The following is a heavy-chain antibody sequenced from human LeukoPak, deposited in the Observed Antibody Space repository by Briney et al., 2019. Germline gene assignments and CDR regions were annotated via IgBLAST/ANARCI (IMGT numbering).Heavy chain of an antibody. CDR1: GFSFSNYA. V-gene: IGHV3-23*01. D-gene: IGHD6-19*01. CDR3: ARQHTGWYVDY. CDR2: VSASGAST. Sequence: GGSLRLSCAASGFSFSNYAMSWVRQAPGKGLEWVSGVSASGASTYSEDSVEGRFIISRDNSKNTVFLQMNSLRAEDTAVYYCARQHTGWYVDYWGQGILVTVSS. J-gene: IGHJ4*02.